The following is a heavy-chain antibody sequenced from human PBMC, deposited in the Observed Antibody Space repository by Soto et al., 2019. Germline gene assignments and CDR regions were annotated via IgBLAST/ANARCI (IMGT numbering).Heavy chain of an antibody. Sequence: GGSLRLSCAASGVTFSSYGMHWARQAPGKGLEWVAVIWYDGSNKVYADSVKGRFTISRDNAKNSLYLQMNSLTAEDTAVYYCARVGPYGDFDYWGQGTLVTVSS. J-gene: IGHJ4*02. CDR1: GVTFSSYG. CDR3: ARVGPYGDFDY. CDR2: IWYDGSNK. D-gene: IGHD4-17*01. V-gene: IGHV3-33*01.